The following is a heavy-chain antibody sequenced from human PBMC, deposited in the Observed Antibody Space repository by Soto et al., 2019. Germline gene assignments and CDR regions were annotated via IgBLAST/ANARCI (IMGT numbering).Heavy chain of an antibody. D-gene: IGHD2-15*01. V-gene: IGHV1-18*01. CDR2: INPYNANT. CDR3: ARVVAAAPGYYGMDV. CDR1: GFTFTIYG. J-gene: IGHJ6*02. Sequence: QVQLVQSGAEVKKPGASVKVSCKASGFTFTIYGIAWVRQAPRQGLEWMGWINPYNANTNYAQKFQGRVTMTTDTSTTTGYMELRSLGSDDTAVYYCARVVAAAPGYYGMDVWGQGTTVTVSS.